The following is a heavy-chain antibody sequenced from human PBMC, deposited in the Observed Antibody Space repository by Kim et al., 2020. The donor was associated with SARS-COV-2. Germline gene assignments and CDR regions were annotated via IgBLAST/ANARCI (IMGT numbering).Heavy chain of an antibody. D-gene: IGHD6-19*01. V-gene: IGHV3-30*01. J-gene: IGHJ4*02. CDR3: ARSSSGWYQGGFDY. Sequence: DSLKGRFTISRDNSKNTLYLRMNSLRAEDTAVYYCARSSSGWYQGGFDYWGQGTLVTVSS.